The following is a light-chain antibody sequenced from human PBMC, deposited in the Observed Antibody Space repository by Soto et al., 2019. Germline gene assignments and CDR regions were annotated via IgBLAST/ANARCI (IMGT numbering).Light chain of an antibody. J-gene: IGLJ3*02. CDR1: NSNIGAGYD. V-gene: IGLV1-40*01. CDR3: QSQDGSLSVSV. Sequence: QSVLTQLHSVSGAPGQRVTISCTGSNSNIGAGYDVHWYQQLPRIAPKLLIYGNNIRPSGVPDRFSGSKFATSAYLTISGLQAEDEAEYYCQSQDGSLSVSVFGGGTKLTVL. CDR2: GNN.